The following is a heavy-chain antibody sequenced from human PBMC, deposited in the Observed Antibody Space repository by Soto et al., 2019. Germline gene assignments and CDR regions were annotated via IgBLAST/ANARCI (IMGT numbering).Heavy chain of an antibody. CDR1: GFTFSSYW. CDR3: ARGLGYDIWTGSSVYYYYYGMDV. CDR2: IKQDGSEK. J-gene: IGHJ6*02. V-gene: IGHV3-7*05. Sequence: PGGSLRLSCAASGFTFSSYWMSWVRQAPGKGLEWVANIKQDGSEKYYVDSVKGRFTISRDNAKNSLYLQMNSLRAEDTAVYYCARGLGYDIWTGSSVYYYYYGMDVWGQGTTVTVSS. D-gene: IGHD3-9*01.